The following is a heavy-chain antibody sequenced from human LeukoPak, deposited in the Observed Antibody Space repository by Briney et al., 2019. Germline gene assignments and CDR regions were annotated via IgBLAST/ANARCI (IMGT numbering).Heavy chain of an antibody. D-gene: IGHD5-24*01. Sequence: SETLSLTCIVSGGSINNHYWTWIRQTPGKGLVWIGNIYYNGRTFYNPSLKSRVTISIDTSRKQFSLKVTSVTAADTGVYYCARQGDHDAFDVWGQGKMVTVSS. CDR2: IYYNGRT. CDR1: GGSINNHY. V-gene: IGHV4-59*04. J-gene: IGHJ3*01. CDR3: ARQGDHDAFDV.